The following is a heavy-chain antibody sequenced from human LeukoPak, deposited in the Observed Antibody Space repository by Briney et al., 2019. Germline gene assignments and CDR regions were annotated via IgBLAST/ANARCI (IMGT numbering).Heavy chain of an antibody. CDR2: IYYSGST. J-gene: IGHJ4*02. CDR1: GGSISSSYY. D-gene: IGHD5-12*01. V-gene: IGHV4-39*01. CDR3: ARHVGNSGYAPFDY. Sequence: SETLSLTCTVSGGSISSSYYWGWIRQPPGKGLEWIGSIYYSGSTYYNPSLKSRVTISVDTSKNQFSLKLSSVTAADTAVYYCARHVGNSGYAPFDYWGQGTLVTVSS.